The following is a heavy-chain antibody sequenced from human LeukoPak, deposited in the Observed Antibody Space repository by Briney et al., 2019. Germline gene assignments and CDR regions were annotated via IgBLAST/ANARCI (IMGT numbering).Heavy chain of an antibody. D-gene: IGHD2-21*01. CDR1: GFTFSSYS. CDR3: TRHEQGIVVAGKFDY. V-gene: IGHV3-73*01. Sequence: GGSLRLSCAASGFTFSSYSMNWVRQAPGKGLEWVGRIRSKANSYATAYAASVKGRFTISRDDSKNTAYLQMNSLKTEDTAVYYCTRHEQGIVVAGKFDYWGQGTLVTVSS. CDR2: IRSKANSYAT. J-gene: IGHJ4*02.